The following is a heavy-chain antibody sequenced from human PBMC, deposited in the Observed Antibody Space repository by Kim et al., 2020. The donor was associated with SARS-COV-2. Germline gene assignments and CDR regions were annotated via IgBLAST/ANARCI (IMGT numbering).Heavy chain of an antibody. CDR3: ARSPSGPEGY. J-gene: IGHJ4*02. CDR2: NT. V-gene: IGHV3-74*01. Sequence: NTAYADSVQGRFTVSRDNAKNTLYLQMNSLRAEDTAVYFCARSPSGPEGYWGQGTLVTVSS.